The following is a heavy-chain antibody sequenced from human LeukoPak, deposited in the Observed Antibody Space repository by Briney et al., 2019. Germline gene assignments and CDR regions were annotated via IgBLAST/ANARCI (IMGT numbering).Heavy chain of an antibody. CDR2: IYYSGST. D-gene: IGHD3-10*01. V-gene: IGHV4-59*08. J-gene: IGHJ4*02. CDR3: ARQGIRFYGSGSYLNY. CDR1: GGSISSYY. Sequence: PSETLSLTCTVSGGSISSYYWSWIRQPPGKGLEWIGYIYYSGSTKYNPSLKSRVTISVDTSKNQFSLKLNSVTAADTAVYYCARQGIRFYGSGSYLNYWGQGTLVTVSS.